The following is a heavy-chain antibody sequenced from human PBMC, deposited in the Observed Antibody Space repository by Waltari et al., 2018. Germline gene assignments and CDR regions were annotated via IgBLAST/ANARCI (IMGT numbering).Heavy chain of an antibody. CDR2: ISSSGSTL. CDR3: ARPRSVAFFDY. Sequence: EVQLLESGGGLGQPGGSLRLSCAASGFSFSSYEMNWVRQDPGKGRARLSYISSSGSTLYYADSMKGRFTISRANTKNSLYLQMNSLRAEDTGVYYCARPRSVAFFDYWGQGTLVTVSS. V-gene: IGHV3-48*03. J-gene: IGHJ4*02. D-gene: IGHD5-12*01. CDR1: GFSFSSYE.